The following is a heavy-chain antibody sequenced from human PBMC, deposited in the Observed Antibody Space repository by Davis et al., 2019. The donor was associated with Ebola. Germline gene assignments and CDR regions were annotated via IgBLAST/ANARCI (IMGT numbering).Heavy chain of an antibody. J-gene: IGHJ3*02. CDR3: ARYRYCSSTSCHTPYDAFDI. CDR2: IIPIFGTA. CDR1: GGTFSSYA. Sequence: SVKVSCKASGGTFSSYAISWVRQAPGQGLEWMGGIIPIFGTANYAQKFQGRVTITADESTSTAYMELSSLRSEDTAVYYCARYRYCSSTSCHTPYDAFDIWGKGTMVTVSS. V-gene: IGHV1-69*13. D-gene: IGHD2-2*02.